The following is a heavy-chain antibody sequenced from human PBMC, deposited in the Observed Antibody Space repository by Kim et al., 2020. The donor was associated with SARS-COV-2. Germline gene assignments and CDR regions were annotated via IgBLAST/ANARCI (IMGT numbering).Heavy chain of an antibody. Sequence: GGSLRLSCVASGFTFGNYAMSWVRQAPGKGLEWVSVITNSGGDTYYADSVKGRFIISRDNSKNTLYLQMSSLRADDTAVYYCAKEAFGSGSFIHYWGQGT. CDR1: GFTFGNYA. CDR2: ITNSGGDT. D-gene: IGHD3-10*01. CDR3: AKEAFGSGSFIHY. V-gene: IGHV3-23*01. J-gene: IGHJ4*02.